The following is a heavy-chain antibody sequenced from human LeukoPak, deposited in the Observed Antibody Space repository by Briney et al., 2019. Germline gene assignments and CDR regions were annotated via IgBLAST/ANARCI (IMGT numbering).Heavy chain of an antibody. J-gene: IGHJ5*02. CDR3: ARERLGNNWFDH. Sequence: PSETLSLTCAVSGGSISSGGYSWRWIWQPRGKGLECIVYIYHSGSTYYNSSLKSRVTISVDRSKNQFSLKLSSVTAADTAVYYCARERLGNNWFDHWGQGTLVTVSS. CDR2: IYHSGST. D-gene: IGHD2/OR15-2a*01. CDR1: GGSISSGGYS. V-gene: IGHV4-30-2*01.